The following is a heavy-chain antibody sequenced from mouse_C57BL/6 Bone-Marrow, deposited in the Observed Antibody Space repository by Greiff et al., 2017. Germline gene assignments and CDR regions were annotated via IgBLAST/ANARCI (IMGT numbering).Heavy chain of an antibody. V-gene: IGHV1-19*01. CDR1: GYTFTDYY. Sequence: VQLQQSGPVLVKPGASVKMSCKASGYTFTDYYMNWVKQSHGKSLEWIGVINPYNGGTSYNQKFKGKATLTVDKSSSTAYMELNSLTSEDSAVYYCARGDVCWYFDVWGTGTTVTVSS. J-gene: IGHJ1*03. CDR2: INPYNGGT. CDR3: ARGDVCWYFDV. D-gene: IGHD3-3*01.